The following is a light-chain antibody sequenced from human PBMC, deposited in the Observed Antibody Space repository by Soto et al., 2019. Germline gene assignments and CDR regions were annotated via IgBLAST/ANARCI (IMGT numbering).Light chain of an antibody. V-gene: IGKV1-5*01. Sequence: DIQMTQSPSTLSASVGDRVTITCRASQSISSGLAWYQQKPGKAPKLLIYDASSLESGVPSRFSGSGSGTDFTLTISSLQPDDFSSYDCQQYNSYLFTFGPGTKVDIK. CDR3: QQYNSYLFT. CDR2: DAS. J-gene: IGKJ3*01. CDR1: QSISSG.